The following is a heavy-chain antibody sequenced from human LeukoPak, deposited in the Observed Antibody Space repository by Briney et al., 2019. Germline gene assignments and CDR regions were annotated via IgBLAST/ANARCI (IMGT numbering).Heavy chain of an antibody. J-gene: IGHJ4*02. Sequence: GGSLRLSCAASGFTFSSYWMYWVRQAPGKGLMWVSRITSDGSSTSYADSVKGRFTISRDNAKNTLYLQMNSLGAEDTAVYYCARGSAKGGRGLQWLVQGVNDYWGQGTLVTVSS. CDR1: GFTFSSYW. CDR2: ITSDGSST. CDR3: ARGSAKGGRGLQWLVQGVNDY. V-gene: IGHV3-74*01. D-gene: IGHD6-19*01.